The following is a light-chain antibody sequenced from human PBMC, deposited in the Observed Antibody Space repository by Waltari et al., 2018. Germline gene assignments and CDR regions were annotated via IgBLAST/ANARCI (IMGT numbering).Light chain of an antibody. J-gene: IGLJ2*01. CDR3: CSYAGSSTLV. V-gene: IGLV2-23*01. CDR2: EGS. Sequence: QSALTQPASVSGSPGQSITIYCTGTSSDVGSYNFVSWYQQHPGKPPKLMIYEGSKRPSGVSNRFSGSKSGNTASLTISGLQAEDEADYYCCSYAGSSTLVFGGGTKLTVL. CDR1: SSDVGSYNF.